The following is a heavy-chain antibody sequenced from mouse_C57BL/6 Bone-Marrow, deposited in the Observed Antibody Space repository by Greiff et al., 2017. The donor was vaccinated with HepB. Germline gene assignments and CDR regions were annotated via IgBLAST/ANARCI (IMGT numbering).Heavy chain of an antibody. J-gene: IGHJ3*01. CDR2: ISSGGSYT. Sequence: EVHLVESGGDLVKPGGSLKLSCPASGFTFSSYGMSWVRQTPDKRLEWVATISSGGSYTYYPDSVKGRFTISRDNAKNTLYLQMSSLKSEDTAMYYCARHGHYYGSSSAWFAYWGQGTLVTVSA. CDR1: GFTFSSYG. V-gene: IGHV5-6*01. CDR3: ARHGHYYGSSSAWFAY. D-gene: IGHD1-1*01.